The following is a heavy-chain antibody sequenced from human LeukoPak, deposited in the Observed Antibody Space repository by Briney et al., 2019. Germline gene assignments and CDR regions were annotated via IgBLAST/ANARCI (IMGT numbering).Heavy chain of an antibody. Sequence: GGSLRLSCAASGFTFSSYGMHWVRQAPGKGLEWVAFIRYDGSNKYYADSVKGRFTISRDNSKNTLYLQMNSLRAEDTAVYYCAKDPPGYCSSTSCYTGYSQHWGQGTLVTVPP. J-gene: IGHJ1*01. CDR3: AKDPPGYCSSTSCYTGYSQH. D-gene: IGHD2-2*02. V-gene: IGHV3-30*02. CDR2: IRYDGSNK. CDR1: GFTFSSYG.